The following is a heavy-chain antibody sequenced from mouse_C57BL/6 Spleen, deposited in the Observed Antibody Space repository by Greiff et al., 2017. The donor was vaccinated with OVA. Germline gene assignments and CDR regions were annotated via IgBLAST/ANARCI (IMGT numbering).Heavy chain of an antibody. CDR3: AREKGDSNYYYAMDY. Sequence: QVHVKQSGAELVKPGASVKLSCTASGYTFTSYWITWVKQRPGQGLEWIGAICPGSGSTNYTERFKSQATLSVDTTSSTDYMQLSSLTSEDSAVYYCAREKGDSNYYYAMDYWGQGTSVTVSS. J-gene: IGHJ4*01. D-gene: IGHD2-5*01. V-gene: IGHV1-55*01. CDR2: ICPGSGST. CDR1: GYTFTSYW.